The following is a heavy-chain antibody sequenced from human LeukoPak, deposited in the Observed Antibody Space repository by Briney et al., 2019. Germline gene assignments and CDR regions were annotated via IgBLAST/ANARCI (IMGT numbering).Heavy chain of an antibody. CDR3: ARVVYGSGSYYSYYYYYYMDV. CDR1: GGSFSGYY. Sequence: PSETLSLTCAVYGGSFSGYYWSWIRQPPGKGLEWIGEINHSGSTNYNPSLKSRVTISVDTSKNQFSLKLSSVTAADTAVYYCARVVYGSGSYYSYYYYYYMDVWGKGTTVTVSS. D-gene: IGHD3-10*01. CDR2: INHSGST. V-gene: IGHV4-34*01. J-gene: IGHJ6*03.